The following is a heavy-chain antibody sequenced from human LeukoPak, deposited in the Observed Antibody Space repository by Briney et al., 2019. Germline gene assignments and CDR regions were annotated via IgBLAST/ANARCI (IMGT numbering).Heavy chain of an antibody. D-gene: IGHD4-17*01. CDR3: ARASTTVPNLLDN. CDR2: LSGDGSST. Sequence: GGSLRLSCVASGFTFSTYWMHWVRQAPGKGLLWVSRLSGDGSSTKYADSLKGRFTTSRDNARNTLYLQMNSLTAEDTAVYFCARASTTVPNLLDNWGQGTLVTVSS. J-gene: IGHJ4*02. CDR1: GFTFSTYW. V-gene: IGHV3-74*03.